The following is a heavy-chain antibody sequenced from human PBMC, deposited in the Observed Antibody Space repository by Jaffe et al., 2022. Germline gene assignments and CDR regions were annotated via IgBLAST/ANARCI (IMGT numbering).Heavy chain of an antibody. V-gene: IGHV4-34*01. CDR2: INHSGST. J-gene: IGHJ5*02. Sequence: QVQLQQWGAGLLKPSETLSLTCAVYGGSFSGYYWSWIRQPPGKGLEWIGEINHSGSTNYNPSLKSRVTISVDTSKNQFSLKLSSVTAADTAVYYCARGRNSLWFREKNWFDPWGQGTLVTVSS. D-gene: IGHD3-10*01. CDR3: ARGRNSLWFREKNWFDP. CDR1: GGSFSGYY.